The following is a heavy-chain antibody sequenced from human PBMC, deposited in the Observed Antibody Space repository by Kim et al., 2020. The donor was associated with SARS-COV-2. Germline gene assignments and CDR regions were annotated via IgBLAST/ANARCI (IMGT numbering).Heavy chain of an antibody. V-gene: IGHV3-7*03. CDR2: IKQDGSEK. Sequence: GGSLRLSCAASGFTFSSYWMSWVRQAPGKGLEWVANIKQDGSEKYYVDSVKGRFTISRDNAKNSLYLQMNSLRAEDTAVYYCARWFGQQLPHWYFDLWGRGTLVTVSS. D-gene: IGHD6-13*01. CDR1: GFTFSSYW. J-gene: IGHJ2*01. CDR3: ARWFGQQLPHWYFDL.